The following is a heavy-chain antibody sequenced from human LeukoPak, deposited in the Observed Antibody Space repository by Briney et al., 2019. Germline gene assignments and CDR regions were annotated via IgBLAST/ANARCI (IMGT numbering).Heavy chain of an antibody. J-gene: IGHJ4*02. Sequence: GGSLRLSCEASGFTFGSYAMYWVRQGPGKGLEWVAGIFGSGGSPHHADSVKGRFTISRDNSQNMVYLHINSLRAEDTAVYYCGKTTVGYSSGQKPAWPVDYWGQGTLVTVSS. D-gene: IGHD5-18*01. CDR1: GFTFGSYA. CDR3: GKTTVGYSSGQKPAWPVDY. V-gene: IGHV3-23*01. CDR2: IFGSGGSP.